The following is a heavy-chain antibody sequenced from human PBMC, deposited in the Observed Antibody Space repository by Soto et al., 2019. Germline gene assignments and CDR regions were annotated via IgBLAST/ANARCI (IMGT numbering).Heavy chain of an antibody. CDR1: GFTFSSYS. Sequence: EVQLVESGGGLVQPGGSLRLSCAASGFTFSSYSMNWVRQAPGKGLEWVSYISSSSSTIYYAESVKGRFTISRDNAKNSLYLQMNSLRDEDTAVYYCAREWGYSSGWYGEDYWGQGTLVTVSS. V-gene: IGHV3-48*02. J-gene: IGHJ4*02. D-gene: IGHD6-19*01. CDR2: ISSSSSTI. CDR3: AREWGYSSGWYGEDY.